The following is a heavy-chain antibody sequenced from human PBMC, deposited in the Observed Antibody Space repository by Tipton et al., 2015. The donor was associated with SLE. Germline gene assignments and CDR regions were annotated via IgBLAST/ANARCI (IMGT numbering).Heavy chain of an antibody. Sequence: LRLSCAVSGGSINSGDYSWSWIRQPPGKGLEWIGYIFHSGNAYYNPSLKSRVTISVDMSKNQFSLKLSSVTAADTAVYYCARGPIEGYYYYYMDVWGKGTTVTVSS. CDR3: ARGPIEGYYYYYMDV. CDR1: GGSINSGDYS. J-gene: IGHJ6*03. D-gene: IGHD1-26*01. V-gene: IGHV4-30-2*01. CDR2: IFHSGNA.